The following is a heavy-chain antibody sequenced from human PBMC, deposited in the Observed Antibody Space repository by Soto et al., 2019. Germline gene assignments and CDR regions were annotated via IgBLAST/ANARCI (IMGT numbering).Heavy chain of an antibody. CDR1: GYTFTGFS. Sequence: QVQLVQSGAEVKKPGASVRVSCKASGYTFTGFSLHWVRQAPGQRLEWMGWINAGSGNTKYSQKFPGRVTITRDTTASTAYMELSSLTSEDTAVYYWARDLCVGVSFRSYCDYWAQGSLVTVSS. V-gene: IGHV1-3*01. J-gene: IGHJ4*02. D-gene: IGHD3-10*01. CDR3: ARDLCVGVSFRSYCDY. CDR2: INAGSGNT.